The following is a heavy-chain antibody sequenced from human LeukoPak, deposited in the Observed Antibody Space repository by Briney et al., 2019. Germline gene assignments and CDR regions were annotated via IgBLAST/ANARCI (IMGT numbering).Heavy chain of an antibody. V-gene: IGHV3-53*01. J-gene: IGHJ4*02. CDR1: GFSVSNNY. Sequence: GGSLRLSCAVSGFSVSNNYMSWVRQAPGKGLEWVSVIYSGGSTYYADSVKGRFTISRDNSKNTLYLQMNSLRAEDTALYYCARGGYYYDSSGYSHDYFDYWGQGTLVTVSS. CDR2: IYSGGST. CDR3: ARGGYYYDSSGYSHDYFDY. D-gene: IGHD3-22*01.